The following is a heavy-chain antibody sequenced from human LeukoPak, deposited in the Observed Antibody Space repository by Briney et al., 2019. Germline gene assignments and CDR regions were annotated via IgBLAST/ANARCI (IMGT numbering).Heavy chain of an antibody. CDR3: ARGPPEGAFDI. Sequence: GGSLRLSCAASGFTFSSYAMSWVRQAPGKGLEWVSVIYSGGSTYYADSVKGRFTISRDNSKNTLYLQMNSLRAEDTAVYYCARGPPEGAFDIWGQGTMVTVSS. J-gene: IGHJ3*02. CDR1: GFTFSSYA. V-gene: IGHV3-66*01. CDR2: IYSGGST.